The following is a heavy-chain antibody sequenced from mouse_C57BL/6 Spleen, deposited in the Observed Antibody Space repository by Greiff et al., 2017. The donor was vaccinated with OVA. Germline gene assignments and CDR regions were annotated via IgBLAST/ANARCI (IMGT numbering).Heavy chain of an antibody. CDR1: GFNIKDDY. CDR2: IDPENGAT. Sequence: EVQLQQSGAELVRPGASVKLSCTASGFNIKDDYMHWVKQRPEQGLEWIGWIDPENGATEYASKFQGKATITADTSSNTAYLQLSSLTSEDTAVYYCTTGGLAGFAYWGQGTLVTVST. V-gene: IGHV14-4*01. CDR3: TTGGLAGFAY. J-gene: IGHJ3*01. D-gene: IGHD6-1*01.